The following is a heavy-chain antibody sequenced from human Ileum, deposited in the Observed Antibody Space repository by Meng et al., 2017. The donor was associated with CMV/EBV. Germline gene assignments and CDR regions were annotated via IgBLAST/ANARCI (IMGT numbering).Heavy chain of an antibody. D-gene: IGHD1-26*01. J-gene: IGHJ4*02. Sequence: SGLILSHYAGNWVRQAPGKGVGWVSAVGASGESTYYADSVRGRFTISRDNSRNTVYLQIYSLRAEDTALYYCAKQHDEATTGFDSWGQGTLVTVSS. CDR1: GLILSHYA. CDR2: VGASGEST. V-gene: IGHV3-23*01. CDR3: AKQHDEATTGFDS.